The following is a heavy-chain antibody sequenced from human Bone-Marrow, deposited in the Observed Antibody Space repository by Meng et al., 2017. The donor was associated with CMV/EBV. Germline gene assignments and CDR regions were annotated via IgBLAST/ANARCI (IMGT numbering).Heavy chain of an antibody. CDR3: ARGWYSSSDY. Sequence: GESLKISCAASGFNFNIYSMNWVRQAPGKGLEWVSHISGGTTYSMYYADSVKGRFTISRDNAKNSLYLQINSLRVEDTAVYYCARGWYSSSDYWGQGTLVTVSS. D-gene: IGHD6-6*01. CDR2: ISGGTTYSM. J-gene: IGHJ4*02. V-gene: IGHV3-48*04. CDR1: GFNFNIYS.